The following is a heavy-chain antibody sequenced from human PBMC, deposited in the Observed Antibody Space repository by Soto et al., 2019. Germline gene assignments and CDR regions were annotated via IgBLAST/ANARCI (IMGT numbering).Heavy chain of an antibody. CDR2: ISWNSGSI. D-gene: IGHD3-10*01. Sequence: SLKISCAASGFTFDDYAMHWVRQAPGKGLEWVSGISWNSGSIGYADSVKGRFTISRDNAKNSLYLQMNSLRAEDTALYYCAKDSHGSGSLNGMDVWGQGTTVTVSS. CDR3: AKDSHGSGSLNGMDV. V-gene: IGHV3-9*01. CDR1: GFTFDDYA. J-gene: IGHJ6*02.